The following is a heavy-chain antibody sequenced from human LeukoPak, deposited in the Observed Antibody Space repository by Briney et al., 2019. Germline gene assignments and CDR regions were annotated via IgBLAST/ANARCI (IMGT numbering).Heavy chain of an antibody. J-gene: IGHJ6*03. CDR3: ARGDYINYYYYYMDV. CDR2: IIPILGIA. Sequence: SVKVSCKASGGTFSSYAISWVRQAPGQGLEWMGRIIPILGIANYAQKFQGRVTITADKSTSTAYMELSSLRSEDTAVYYCARGDYINYYYYYMDVWGKGTTVTVSS. CDR1: GGTFSSYA. D-gene: IGHD4-11*01. V-gene: IGHV1-69*04.